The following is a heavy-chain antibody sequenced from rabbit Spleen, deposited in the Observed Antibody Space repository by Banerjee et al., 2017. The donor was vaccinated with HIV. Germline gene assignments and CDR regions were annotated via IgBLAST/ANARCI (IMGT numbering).Heavy chain of an antibody. CDR3: ARDLDDVIGWNFGW. Sequence: QSLEESGGDLVKPGASLTLTCKASGFDFTSTYYMCWVRQAPGKGLEWIACIAGSSSGFTYSATWAKGRFTCSKTSSTTVTLQMTSLTVADTATYFCARDLDDVIGWNFGWWGPGTLVTVS. D-gene: IGHD4-1*01. V-gene: IGHV1S40*01. J-gene: IGHJ4*01. CDR1: GFDFTSTYY. CDR2: IAGSSSGFT.